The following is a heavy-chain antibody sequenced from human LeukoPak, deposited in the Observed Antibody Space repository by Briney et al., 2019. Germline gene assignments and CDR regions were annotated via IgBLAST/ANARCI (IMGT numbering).Heavy chain of an antibody. V-gene: IGHV3-74*01. CDR1: GFTLSNSW. CDR3: ARAARADCTSPTCHSWLAP. J-gene: IGHJ5*02. D-gene: IGHD2/OR15-2a*01. Sequence: PGGSLRLSCAASGFTLSNSWIHRVRQAPGKGLVWVSRINSDGSTTTYADSVKGRFTISRDNAKNTLYLQMNSLRAEDTAVYYCARAARADCTSPTCHSWLAPWGQGTQVTVSS. CDR2: INSDGSTT.